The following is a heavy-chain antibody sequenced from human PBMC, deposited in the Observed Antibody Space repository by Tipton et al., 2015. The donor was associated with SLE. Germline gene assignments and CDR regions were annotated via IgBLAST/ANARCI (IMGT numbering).Heavy chain of an antibody. CDR3: ASELGSFGFDY. Sequence: SLRLSCTGSGFTFGDYAMSWFRQAPGKGLEWVGFIRSNTYRGTTEYAASVKGRFTISRDDSKSSAYLQMNSLKTEDTAVYFCASELGSFGFDYWGQGTLVTVSS. D-gene: IGHD3-16*01. J-gene: IGHJ4*02. V-gene: IGHV3-49*03. CDR1: GFTFGDYA. CDR2: IRSNTYRGTT.